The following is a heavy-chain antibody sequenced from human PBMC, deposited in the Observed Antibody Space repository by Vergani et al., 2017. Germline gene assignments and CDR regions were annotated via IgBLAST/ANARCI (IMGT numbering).Heavy chain of an antibody. CDR1: GYTFTSYA. Sequence: QVQLVQSGAEVKKPGASVKVSCKASGYTFTSYAMHWVRQAPGQRLEWMGWINAGNGNTKYSQKFQGRVTITRDTSASTAYMELSSLRSEDTAVYYCARDRPQSYYYYDYMDVWGKGTTVTVSS. V-gene: IGHV1-3*01. CDR3: ARDRPQSYYYYDYMDV. CDR2: INAGNGNT. J-gene: IGHJ6*03. D-gene: IGHD6-19*01.